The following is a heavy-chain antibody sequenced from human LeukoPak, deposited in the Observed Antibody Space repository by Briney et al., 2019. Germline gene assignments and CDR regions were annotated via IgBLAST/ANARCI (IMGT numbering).Heavy chain of an antibody. Sequence: GGSLRLSCAASGFTFSSYVMHWVRQAPGKGLEWVAGISYDGNNKYYAESVKGRFTISRDNSKNTLYLQMNSLRAKDTAVYYCAKEFEMAVAGPGDYWGQGTLVTVSS. J-gene: IGHJ4*02. V-gene: IGHV3-30*18. CDR1: GFTFSSYV. CDR2: ISYDGNNK. CDR3: AKEFEMAVAGPGDY. D-gene: IGHD6-19*01.